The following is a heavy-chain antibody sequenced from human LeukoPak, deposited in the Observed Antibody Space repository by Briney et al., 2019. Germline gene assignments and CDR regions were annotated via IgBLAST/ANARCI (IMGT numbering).Heavy chain of an antibody. CDR2: IYHSGST. J-gene: IGHJ4*02. CDR3: ARVSSGATTVDY. CDR1: GGSISSNW. D-gene: IGHD1-26*01. Sequence: SETLSLTCAVSGGSISSNWWSWVRQPPGKGLEWIGEIYHSGSTNYNPSLKSRVTISVDKSKNQFSLKLSSVTAADTAVYYCARVSSGATTVDYWGQGTLVTVSS. V-gene: IGHV4-4*02.